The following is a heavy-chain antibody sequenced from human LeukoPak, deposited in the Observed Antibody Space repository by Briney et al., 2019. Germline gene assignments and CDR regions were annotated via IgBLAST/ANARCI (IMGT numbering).Heavy chain of an antibody. Sequence: SETLSLTCTVSGGSISSYYWSWVRQPPGKGREWIGYIYYSGSTNYNPSLKSRVTISVDTSKNQFSLKLSSVTAADTAVYYCARNLYCSGRSCYDAFDIWGQGTMVTVSS. J-gene: IGHJ3*02. V-gene: IGHV4-59*01. CDR2: IYYSGST. D-gene: IGHD2-15*01. CDR3: ARNLYCSGRSCYDAFDI. CDR1: GGSISSYY.